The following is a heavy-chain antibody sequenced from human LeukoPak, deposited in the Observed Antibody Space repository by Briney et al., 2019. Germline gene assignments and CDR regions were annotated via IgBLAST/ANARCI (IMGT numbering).Heavy chain of an antibody. J-gene: IGHJ4*02. CDR3: ARDGLQTAHFDY. V-gene: IGHV3-48*02. CDR1: GFTFSSHS. Sequence: GGSLRLSCAASGFTFSSHSMNWVRQAPGKGLEWVSYIISSGSTRNYADSVKGRFTISRDNAKNSLYLQMDDLRDEDTAVYYCARDGLQTAHFDYWAREPWSPSPQ. CDR2: IISSGSTR. D-gene: IGHD2-21*01.